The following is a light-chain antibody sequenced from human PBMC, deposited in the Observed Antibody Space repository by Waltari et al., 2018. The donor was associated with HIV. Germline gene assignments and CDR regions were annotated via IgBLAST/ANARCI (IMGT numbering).Light chain of an antibody. CDR3: CSYAGSSTYV. J-gene: IGLJ1*01. Sequence: QSALTQPASVSGSPGQSLTLSCTGTSRGVGGYNSVSWYQQHPGKAPKLMIYDFSKRPSGVSNRFSGSKSGNTASLTISGLQAEDEADYYCCSYAGSSTYVFGTGTKVTVL. CDR2: DFS. V-gene: IGLV2-23*02. CDR1: SRGVGGYNS.